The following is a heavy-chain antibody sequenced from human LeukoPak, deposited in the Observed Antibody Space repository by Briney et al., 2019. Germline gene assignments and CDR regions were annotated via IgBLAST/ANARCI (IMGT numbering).Heavy chain of an antibody. CDR1: GFTFSSYA. J-gene: IGHJ4*02. D-gene: IGHD6-19*01. CDR2: ISGSGGST. V-gene: IGHV3-23*01. Sequence: PGGSLRLSCAASGFTFSSYAMGWVRQAPGKGLEWVSAISGSGGSTYYADSVKGRFTISRDNSKNTLYLQMNSLRAEDTAVYYCAKGVTRYSSGWVDYWGQGALVTASS. CDR3: AKGVTRYSSGWVDY.